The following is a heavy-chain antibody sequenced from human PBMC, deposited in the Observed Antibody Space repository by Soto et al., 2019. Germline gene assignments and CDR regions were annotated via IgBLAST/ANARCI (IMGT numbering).Heavy chain of an antibody. D-gene: IGHD6-13*01. CDR1: GFTFSSYG. V-gene: IGHV3-33*01. Sequence: QVQLVESGGGVVQPGRSLRLSCAASGFTFSSYGMHWVRQAPGKGLEWVAVIWYDGNNKYYADSVKGRFSISRDNSKNTLFLQMNSLRAEDTAVYYCAARIAAATKFDYWGRGTLVTVSS. J-gene: IGHJ4*02. CDR3: AARIAAATKFDY. CDR2: IWYDGNNK.